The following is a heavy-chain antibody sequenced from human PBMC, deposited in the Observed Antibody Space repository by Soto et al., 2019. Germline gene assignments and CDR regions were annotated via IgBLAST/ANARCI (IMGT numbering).Heavy chain of an antibody. CDR3: ARIDPYYYDSSGYYYASYYYYYGMDV. J-gene: IGHJ6*02. V-gene: IGHV4-39*01. D-gene: IGHD3-22*01. Sequence: SETLSLTCTVSGGSISSSSYYWGWIRQPPGKGLEWIGSIYYSGSTYYNPSLKSRVTISVDTSKNQFSLKLSSVTAADTAVYYCARIDPYYYDSSGYYYASYYYYYGMDVWGQGTTVTVS. CDR2: IYYSGST. CDR1: GGSISSSSYY.